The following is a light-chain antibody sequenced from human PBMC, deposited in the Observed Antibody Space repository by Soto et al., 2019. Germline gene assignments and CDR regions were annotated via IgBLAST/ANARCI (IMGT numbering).Light chain of an antibody. CDR3: SSYTSTNHVV. V-gene: IGLV2-14*02. CDR1: TYGFETYNQ. Sequence: QSALTQPASMSGSPGQSITISCSGTTYGFETYNQVSWYQQHPGKAPKILIYEGSKRPSGVSNRFSGSKSGNTASLTISGLQAEDETDYYCSSYTSTNHVVFGGGTKVTVL. J-gene: IGLJ2*01. CDR2: EGS.